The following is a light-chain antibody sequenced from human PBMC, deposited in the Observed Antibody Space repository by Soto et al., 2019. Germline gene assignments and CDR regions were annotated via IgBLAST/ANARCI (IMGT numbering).Light chain of an antibody. V-gene: IGKV4-1*01. CDR3: QQYYSKPLT. CDR1: QSVLYSSNNKDH. Sequence: DIVMTQSPESLAVSLGERATINCKSSQSVLYSSNNKDHLSWYQQKPGQPPKLLISWASTRESGVPDRCSGSGSGTDFTLTISSLDAEDVELYYCQQYYSKPLTFCRGTRVEIK. CDR2: WAS. J-gene: IGKJ4*01.